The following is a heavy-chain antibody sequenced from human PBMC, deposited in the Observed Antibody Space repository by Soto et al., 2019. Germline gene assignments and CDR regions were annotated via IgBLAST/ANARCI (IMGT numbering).Heavy chain of an antibody. CDR1: GGSISSYY. V-gene: IGHV4-4*07. D-gene: IGHD2-2*01. Sequence: QVQLQESGPGLVKPSETLSLTCTVSGGSISSYYWSWIRQPAGKGLEWIGRIYTSGSTNYNPSLKSRVTMSVDTSKNQFSLKLSSVTAADTDVYYCARDRGDVVPAARFDYWGQGTLVTVSS. CDR2: IYTSGST. CDR3: ARDRGDVVPAARFDY. J-gene: IGHJ4*02.